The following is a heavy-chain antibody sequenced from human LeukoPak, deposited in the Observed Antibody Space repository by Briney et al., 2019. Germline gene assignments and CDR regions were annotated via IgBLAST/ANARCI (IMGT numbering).Heavy chain of an antibody. V-gene: IGHV4-4*07. Sequence: PSETLSLTCTVSGGSISSYYWSWIRQPAGKGLEWIGRIYTSGSTNYNPSLESRVTISVDTSKNQFSLKLSSVTAADTAVYYCANVIPDYGGKGYYFDYWGQGTLVTVSS. J-gene: IGHJ4*02. CDR2: IYTSGST. CDR1: GGSISSYY. CDR3: ANVIPDYGGKGYYFDY. D-gene: IGHD4-23*01.